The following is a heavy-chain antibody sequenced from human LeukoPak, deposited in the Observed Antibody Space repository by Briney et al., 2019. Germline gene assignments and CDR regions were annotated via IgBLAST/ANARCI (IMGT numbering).Heavy chain of an antibody. CDR2: IYFSGST. V-gene: IGHV4-39*01. CDR1: GGSISSSSHY. Sequence: SETLSLTCTVFGGSISSSSHYWGWIRQPPGEGLEWIGSIYFSGSTYYSPSLKSRVTISVDPSTNQFSLKLSSVTAADTAVYFCARHQWLGPFDSSGQGTLVTVSS. CDR3: ARHQWLGPFDS. J-gene: IGHJ4*02. D-gene: IGHD6-19*01.